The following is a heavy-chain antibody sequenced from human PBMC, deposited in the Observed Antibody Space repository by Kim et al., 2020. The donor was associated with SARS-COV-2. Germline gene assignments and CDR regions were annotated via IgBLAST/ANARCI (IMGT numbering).Heavy chain of an antibody. D-gene: IGHD3-16*02. V-gene: IGHV3-9*01. J-gene: IGHJ4*02. CDR3: AKSLHLGELSPVDY. Sequence: AETVKGRFTISRDNAKNSLYLKMNSLRAEDTALYYCAKSLHLGELSPVDYWGQGTLVTVSS.